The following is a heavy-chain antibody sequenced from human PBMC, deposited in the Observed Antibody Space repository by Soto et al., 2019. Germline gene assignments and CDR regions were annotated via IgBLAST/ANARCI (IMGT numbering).Heavy chain of an antibody. D-gene: IGHD1-1*01. J-gene: IGHJ6*02. CDR3: ARGSGDWNYHYYYGMDV. CDR2: INAGNGNT. CDR1: GYTFTSYA. Sequence: ASVKVSCKASGYTFTSYATHWARQAPGQRLEWMGWINAGNGNTKYSQKFQGRDTITRDTSASTAYMELSSLRSEDTAVYYCARGSGDWNYHYYYGMDVWGHGTTVT. V-gene: IGHV1-3*01.